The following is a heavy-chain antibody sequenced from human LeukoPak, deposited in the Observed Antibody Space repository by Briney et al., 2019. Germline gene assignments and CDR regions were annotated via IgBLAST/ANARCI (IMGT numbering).Heavy chain of an antibody. V-gene: IGHV4-39*02. CDR2: VYYGRSP. J-gene: IGHJ5*02. CDR1: GDSISRSTYY. D-gene: IGHD3-3*01. CDR3: ARGRRYYDFWSGSNWFDP. Sequence: PSETLSLTCTVSGDSISRSTYYWAWIRQPPGKGLEWLGSVYYGRSPYFNPSLESRATISVDTSKNHFSLKMSSVTAADTAVYYCARGRRYYDFWSGSNWFDPWGQGTLVTVSS.